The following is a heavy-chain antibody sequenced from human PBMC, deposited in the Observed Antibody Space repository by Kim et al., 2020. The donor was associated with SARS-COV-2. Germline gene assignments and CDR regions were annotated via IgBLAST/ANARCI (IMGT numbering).Heavy chain of an antibody. CDR2: ISWNSGSI. J-gene: IGHJ4*02. Sequence: GGSLRLSCAASGFTFDDYAMHWVRQAPGKGLEWVSGISWNSGSIGYADSVKGRFTISRDNAKNSLYLQMNSLRAEDTALYYCAKGSVIVATISPFDYWGQGTLVTVSS. D-gene: IGHD5-12*01. CDR1: GFTFDDYA. CDR3: AKGSVIVATISPFDY. V-gene: IGHV3-9*01.